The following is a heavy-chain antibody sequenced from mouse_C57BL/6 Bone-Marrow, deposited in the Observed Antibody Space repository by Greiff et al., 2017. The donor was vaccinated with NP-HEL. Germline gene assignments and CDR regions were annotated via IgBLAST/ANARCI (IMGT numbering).Heavy chain of an antibody. CDR1: GFSLTSYG. J-gene: IGHJ2*01. Sequence: QVQLQQSGPGLVQPSQSLSITCTVSGFSLTSYGVHWVRQSPGKGLEWLGVIWSGGSTDYNAAFISRLSISKDNSKSKVFFKMNSLQADDTAINYCARNPSTVVAFDYWGQGTTLTVSS. V-gene: IGHV2-2*01. CDR2: IWSGGST. D-gene: IGHD1-1*01. CDR3: ARNPSTVVAFDY.